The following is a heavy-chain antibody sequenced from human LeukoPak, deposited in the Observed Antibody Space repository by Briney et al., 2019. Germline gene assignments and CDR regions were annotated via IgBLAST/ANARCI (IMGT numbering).Heavy chain of an antibody. CDR2: IKSKTDGGTT. J-gene: IGHJ6*03. CDR3: TNDDDCGGNSGYYYYYYMDV. V-gene: IGHV3-15*01. CDR1: GFTFSNAW. D-gene: IGHD4-23*01. Sequence: GGSLRLSCAASGFTFSNAWMSWVRQAPGKGLEWVGRIKSKTDGGTTDYAAPVKGRFTISRDDSKNTLYLQMNSLKTEDTAVYYCTNDDDCGGNSGYYYYYYMDVWGKGTTVTVSS.